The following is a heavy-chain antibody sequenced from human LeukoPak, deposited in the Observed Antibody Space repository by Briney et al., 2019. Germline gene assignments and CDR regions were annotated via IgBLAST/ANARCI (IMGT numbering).Heavy chain of an antibody. D-gene: IGHD1-14*01. CDR3: ARHRYYFDY. Sequence: GGSLRLSCAASGFNFNSYTMNWVRQPPGKGLEWVSSITSSGNSQDYIGSVKGRFAISRDNTKNSLFLQMNNLRAEDTAIYFCARHRYYFDYWGQGALVTVSS. J-gene: IGHJ4*02. V-gene: IGHV3-21*01. CDR2: ITSSGNSQ. CDR1: GFNFNSYT.